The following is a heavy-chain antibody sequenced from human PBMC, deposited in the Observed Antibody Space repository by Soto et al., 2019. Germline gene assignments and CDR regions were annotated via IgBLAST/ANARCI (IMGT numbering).Heavy chain of an antibody. Sequence: SLRLSCAASGVTFSSYAMSWVRQAPGKGLEWVSAISGSGGRTYYAGSVKGRFTISRDNSKNTLYLQMNSLRAEDTAVYYCAALIVVVMYPDYWGQGTLVTVSS. D-gene: IGHD3-22*01. J-gene: IGHJ4*02. V-gene: IGHV3-23*01. CDR1: GVTFSSYA. CDR2: ISGSGGRT. CDR3: AALIVVVMYPDY.